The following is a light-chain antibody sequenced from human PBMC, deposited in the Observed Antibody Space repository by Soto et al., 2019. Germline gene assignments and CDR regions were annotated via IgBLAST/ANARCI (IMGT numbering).Light chain of an antibody. CDR2: EVS. Sequence: QSVLTQPASVSGSPGQSITISCTGTSSDVGGYNYVSRYQQHPGKAPELMIYEVSNRPSGVSNRFSGSKSGNTASLTISGLQAEDEAEYYCSSYTSSSTLVFGGGTKVTVL. CDR1: SSDVGGYNY. V-gene: IGLV2-14*01. J-gene: IGLJ2*01. CDR3: SSYTSSSTLV.